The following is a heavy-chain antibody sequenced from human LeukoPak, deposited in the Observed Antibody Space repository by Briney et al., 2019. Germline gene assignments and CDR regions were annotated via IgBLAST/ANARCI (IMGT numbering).Heavy chain of an antibody. Sequence: PGGSLRLSCAASGFTFSSYAMSWVRQAPGKGLEWVSAIMGSGGSTYYADSVKGRFTISRDNSKNTLYLQMNSLRAEDTAVYYCAKAGYCSGGSCYFYYYGMDVWGKGTTVTVSS. V-gene: IGHV3-23*01. CDR3: AKAGYCSGGSCYFYYYGMDV. D-gene: IGHD2-15*01. J-gene: IGHJ6*04. CDR1: GFTFSSYA. CDR2: IMGSGGST.